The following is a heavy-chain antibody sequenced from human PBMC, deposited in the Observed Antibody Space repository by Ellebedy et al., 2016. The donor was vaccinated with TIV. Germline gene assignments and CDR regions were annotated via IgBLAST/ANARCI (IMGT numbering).Heavy chain of an antibody. CDR1: GYTFTSYG. CDR3: ARNLLWSGFGAYYFDY. V-gene: IGHV1-18*01. Sequence: ASVKVSCXASGYTFTSYGISWVRQAPGQGLEWMGWISAYNGNTNYAQKLQGRVTMTTDTSTSTAYMELRSLRSDDTAVYYCARNLLWSGFGAYYFDYWGQGTLVTVSS. CDR2: ISAYNGNT. D-gene: IGHD3-10*01. J-gene: IGHJ4*02.